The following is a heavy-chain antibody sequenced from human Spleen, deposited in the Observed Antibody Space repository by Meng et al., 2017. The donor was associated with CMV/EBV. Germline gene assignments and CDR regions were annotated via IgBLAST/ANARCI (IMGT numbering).Heavy chain of an antibody. CDR3: ARGRPKDV. CDR2: VYHVGTT. CDR1: GGSISGYY. Sequence: SETLSLTCTVSGGSISGYYWTWIRQPPGKGLEWVGSVYHVGTTNYNPSLKSRVTMSLDRSKNQFSLKLSSVTAADTAVYYCARGRPKDVWGQGTTVTVSS. J-gene: IGHJ6*02. V-gene: IGHV4-59*12.